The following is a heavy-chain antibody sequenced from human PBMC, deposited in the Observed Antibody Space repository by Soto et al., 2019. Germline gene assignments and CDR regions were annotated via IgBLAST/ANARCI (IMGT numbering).Heavy chain of an antibody. CDR2: ISAYNGNT. V-gene: IGHV1-18*01. Sequence: ASVKVSCKASGYTFTSYGISWVRQAPGQGLEWMGWISAYNGNTNYAQNLQGRVTMTTDTSTSTAYMELRSLRSDDTAVYYCARDLVGNYYDSSGLNWFDPWGQGTLVTV. CDR3: ARDLVGNYYDSSGLNWFDP. CDR1: GYTFTSYG. D-gene: IGHD3-22*01. J-gene: IGHJ5*02.